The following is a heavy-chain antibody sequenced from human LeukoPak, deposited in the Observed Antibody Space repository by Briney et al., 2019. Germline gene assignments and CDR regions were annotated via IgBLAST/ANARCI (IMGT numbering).Heavy chain of an antibody. CDR1: GFTVSSNY. D-gene: IGHD3-9*01. J-gene: IGHJ6*03. CDR3: AKQGRDWLRDYYYYMDV. Sequence: GGSLRLSCAASGFTVSSNYMSWVRQAPGKGLEWVSVIYSGGSTYYADSVKGRFTISRDNSKNTLYLQMNSLRAEDTAVYYCAKQGRDWLRDYYYYMDVWGKGTTVTISS. V-gene: IGHV3-53*01. CDR2: IYSGGST.